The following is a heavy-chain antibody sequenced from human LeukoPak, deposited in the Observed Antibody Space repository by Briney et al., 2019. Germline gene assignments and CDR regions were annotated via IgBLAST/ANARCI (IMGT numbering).Heavy chain of an antibody. CDR2: IYPGDPDT. Sequence: GESLKISCKGSGYSFTSYWIAWVRQMPGKGLEWMGIIYPGDPDTRYSPSFQGQVTFSADKSTSTALLQWSSLKASDTAMYYCARSVDYGFDYWGQGTLVTVSA. V-gene: IGHV5-51*01. CDR3: ARSVDYGFDY. CDR1: GYSFTSYW. J-gene: IGHJ4*02. D-gene: IGHD4/OR15-4a*01.